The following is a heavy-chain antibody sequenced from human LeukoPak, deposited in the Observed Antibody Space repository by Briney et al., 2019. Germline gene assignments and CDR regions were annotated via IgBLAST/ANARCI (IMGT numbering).Heavy chain of an antibody. Sequence: ASVKVSCKASGGTFSSYAISWVRQAPGQGLEWMGGIIPIFGTANYAQKFQGRVTITADESTSTAYMELSSLRSEDTAVYYCARERSGQAAFDYWGPGTLVTVSS. CDR1: GGTFSSYA. J-gene: IGHJ4*02. D-gene: IGHD3-10*01. V-gene: IGHV1-69*01. CDR3: ARERSGQAAFDY. CDR2: IIPIFGTA.